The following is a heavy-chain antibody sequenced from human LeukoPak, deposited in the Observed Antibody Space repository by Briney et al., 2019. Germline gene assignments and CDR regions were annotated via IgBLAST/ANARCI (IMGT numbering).Heavy chain of an antibody. D-gene: IGHD3-22*01. Sequence: SVKVSCKASVATFSSYAISWVRQAPGQGLEWMGGIIPIFGTANYAQKFQGRVTITADESTSTAYMELSSLRSEDTAVYYCARAADYYDSSGYFRDWFDPWGQGTLVTVSS. V-gene: IGHV1-69*01. CDR3: ARAADYYDSSGYFRDWFDP. CDR1: VATFSSYA. CDR2: IIPIFGTA. J-gene: IGHJ5*02.